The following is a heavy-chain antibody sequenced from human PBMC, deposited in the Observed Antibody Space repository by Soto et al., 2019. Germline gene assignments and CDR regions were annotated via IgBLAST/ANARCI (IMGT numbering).Heavy chain of an antibody. V-gene: IGHV3-23*01. CDR2: ISASGSSP. J-gene: IGHJ2*01. Sequence: DVQLLGSGGDLVQPGGSLRLSCAASGFTFSSYAMTWVRQTPGKGLEWVSGISASGSSPYYADSVKGRFTISRDNSQSTLYLQLHRLRAEDTAVYYCAQTLMRGSRYWYFDLWGRGTLVTVSS. CDR3: AQTLMRGSRYWYFDL. D-gene: IGHD5-12*01. CDR1: GFTFSSYA.